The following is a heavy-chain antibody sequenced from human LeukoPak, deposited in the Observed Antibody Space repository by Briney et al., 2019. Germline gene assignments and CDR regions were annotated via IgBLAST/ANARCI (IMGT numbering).Heavy chain of an antibody. CDR1: GVSISSSNSY. CDR2: IYYSGNT. D-gene: IGHD3-22*01. Sequence: SETLSLTCTVSGVSISSSNSYWGWIRQPPGKGLEWIGSIYYSGNTYYNASLKSQVSISIDTSKNQFSLRLTSVTAADTAVYYCARDYYYDSSGYRCRGFDPWGQGTLVTVSS. V-gene: IGHV4-39*07. J-gene: IGHJ5*02. CDR3: ARDYYYDSSGYRCRGFDP.